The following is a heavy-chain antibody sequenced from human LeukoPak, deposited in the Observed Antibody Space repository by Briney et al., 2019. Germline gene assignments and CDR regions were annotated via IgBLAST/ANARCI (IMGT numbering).Heavy chain of an antibody. V-gene: IGHV3-7*01. D-gene: IGHD3-10*01. CDR2: IKQDGSEK. CDR3: ARIRFGESYAPKSYYYYYMDV. Sequence: GRSLRLSCVTSGFTFSNYGMHWVRQLPGKGLEWVANIKQDGSEKYYVDSVKGRFTISRDNAKNSLYLQMNSLRAEDTAVYYCARIRFGESYAPKSYYYYYMDVWGKGTTVTISS. CDR1: GFTFSNYG. J-gene: IGHJ6*03.